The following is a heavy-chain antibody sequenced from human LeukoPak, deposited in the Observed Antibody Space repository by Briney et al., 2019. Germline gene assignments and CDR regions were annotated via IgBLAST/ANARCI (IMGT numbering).Heavy chain of an antibody. J-gene: IGHJ3*01. Sequence: GGSLRLSCAASGFTFSSYAMGWVRQAPGKGLEWVSALSTSGGTTYYADSVKGRFTISRDNSKNTLYLQMNSLRAEDTAVYYCAKDLAPGALDLWGQGTMVTVS. V-gene: IGHV3-23*01. CDR2: LSTSGGTT. CDR3: AKDLAPGALDL. D-gene: IGHD3-10*01. CDR1: GFTFSSYA.